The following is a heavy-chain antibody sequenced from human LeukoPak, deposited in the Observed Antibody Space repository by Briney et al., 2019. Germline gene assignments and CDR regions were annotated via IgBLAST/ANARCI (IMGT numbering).Heavy chain of an antibody. Sequence: PGGSLRLSCAASGFTFSSYAMSWVRQAPGKGLEWVSAISGSGGSTYYADSVKGRFTISRDNSKNTLYLQMNSLRAEDTAVYYCASQMTTASLYYYGMDVWGQGTTVTVSS. V-gene: IGHV3-23*01. CDR3: ASQMTTASLYYYGMDV. D-gene: IGHD4-17*01. CDR2: ISGSGGST. CDR1: GFTFSSYA. J-gene: IGHJ6*02.